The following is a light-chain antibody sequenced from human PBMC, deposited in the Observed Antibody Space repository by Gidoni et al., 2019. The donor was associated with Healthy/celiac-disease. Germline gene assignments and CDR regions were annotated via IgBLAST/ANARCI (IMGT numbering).Light chain of an antibody. CDR3: AAWDDSLSGAV. J-gene: IGLJ7*01. CDR1: SSNIGSNY. V-gene: IGLV1-47*01. CDR2: RNN. Sequence: QSVLTQPPSASGTPGQRVTISCSGSSSNIGSNYVYWYQQLPGTAPNLLLYRNNQRPSGVPDRFSGSKSGTSASLAISGLRSEDAADYYCAAWDDSLSGAVFGGGTQLTVL.